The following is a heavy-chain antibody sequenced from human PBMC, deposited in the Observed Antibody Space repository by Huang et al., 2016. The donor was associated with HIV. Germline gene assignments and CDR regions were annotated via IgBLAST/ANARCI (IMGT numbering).Heavy chain of an antibody. V-gene: IGHV3-11*01. CDR2: IRMSGGSI. Sequence: QVQLVESGGGLVKPGGSRRIACEASGFSFSDYYMGWIRQAAGKGLVWSSYIRMSGGSIYYADSVRGRFTISRDNAKNSLYLKMNSLRVEDTAIYYCVREREMATLRVRSFDSWGQGTLVTVSS. CDR3: VREREMATLRVRSFDS. J-gene: IGHJ4*02. CDR1: GFSFSDYY.